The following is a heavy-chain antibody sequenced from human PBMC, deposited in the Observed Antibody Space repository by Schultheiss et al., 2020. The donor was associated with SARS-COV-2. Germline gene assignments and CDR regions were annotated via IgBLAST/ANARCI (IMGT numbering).Heavy chain of an antibody. CDR2: IYTSGST. J-gene: IGHJ4*02. CDR1: GGSISRYY. D-gene: IGHD3-22*01. CDR3: ARNPYYYDSSGYQPKNYFGY. V-gene: IGHV4-4*07. Sequence: SETLSLTCTVSGGSISRYYWSWIRQPAGKGLEWIGRIYTSGSTNYNPSLKSRVTMSVDTSKNQFSLKLSSVTAADTAVYYCARNPYYYDSSGYQPKNYFGYWGQGALVTVAS.